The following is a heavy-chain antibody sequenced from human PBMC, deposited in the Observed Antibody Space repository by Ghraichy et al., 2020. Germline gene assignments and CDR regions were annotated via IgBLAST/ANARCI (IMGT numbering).Heavy chain of an antibody. D-gene: IGHD5-12*01. V-gene: IGHV3-7*01. CDR2: IKQDANER. CDR3: RLSTSDY. CDR1: GFTFSSYA. J-gene: IGHJ4*02. Sequence: AGSLRLSCAASGFTFSSYAMTWVRQTPGKGLEWVANIKQDANERYYADSVKGRFIISRDNAKNSVYLQLNSLRVEDTAVYYCRLSTSDYWGQGARVTVSS.